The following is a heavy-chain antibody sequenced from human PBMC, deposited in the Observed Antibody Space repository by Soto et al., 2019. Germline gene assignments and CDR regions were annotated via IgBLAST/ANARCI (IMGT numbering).Heavy chain of an antibody. V-gene: IGHV4-39*01. CDR3: ARLVWAAGNDGMDV. CDR2: IYYRGST. J-gene: IGHJ6*02. Sequence: QLQLQESGTGLVKPSETLSLTCTVSGGSLSSSSYYWGWLRQPPGKWMEWIGSIYYRGSTYYNPSLRGRVTISVHTSTNQFSRKLRSGTSADAAVYYCARLVWAAGNDGMDVWCQGTKVTVSS. D-gene: IGHD3-16*01. CDR1: GGSLSSSSYY.